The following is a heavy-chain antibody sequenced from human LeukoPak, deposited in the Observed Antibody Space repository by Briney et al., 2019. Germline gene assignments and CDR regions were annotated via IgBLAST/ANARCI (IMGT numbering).Heavy chain of an antibody. Sequence: PSETLSLTCTVSGGSISSSSYYWGWIRQPPGKGLEWIGSIYYSGSTYYNPSLKSRVTISVDTSKNQFSLKLSSVTAADTAVYYCAREDVLDSSSWYWGQGTLVTVSS. CDR2: IYYSGST. D-gene: IGHD6-13*01. CDR3: AREDVLDSSSWY. V-gene: IGHV4-39*07. CDR1: GGSISSSSYY. J-gene: IGHJ4*02.